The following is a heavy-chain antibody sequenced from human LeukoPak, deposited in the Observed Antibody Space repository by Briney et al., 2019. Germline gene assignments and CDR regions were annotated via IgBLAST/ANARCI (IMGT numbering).Heavy chain of an antibody. CDR1: GFTFSHYG. CDR3: AKGREYQLLSPENFDY. CDR2: IWSDATNQ. J-gene: IGHJ4*02. Sequence: PGGSLRLSCEASGFTFSHYGMHWVRQAPGKGLEWVAVIWSDATNQYYADSVKGRFTISRDNFKNTVSLQMNSLRAEDTAVYYCAKGREYQLLSPENFDYWGQGTLVTVSS. V-gene: IGHV3-33*06. D-gene: IGHD2-2*01.